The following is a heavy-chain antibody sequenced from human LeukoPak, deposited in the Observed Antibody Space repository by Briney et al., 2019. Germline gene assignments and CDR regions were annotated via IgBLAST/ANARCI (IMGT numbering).Heavy chain of an antibody. J-gene: IGHJ4*02. CDR2: ISSSSSYI. Sequence: GGSLRLSCAASGFTFSSYSMNWVRQAPGKGLEWVSSISSSSSYIYYADSVKGRFTISRDNAKNSLYLQMNSLRAEDTAVYYCARDLSSVITTYAFDYWGQGTLVTVSS. D-gene: IGHD3-22*01. V-gene: IGHV3-21*01. CDR3: ARDLSSVITTYAFDY. CDR1: GFTFSSYS.